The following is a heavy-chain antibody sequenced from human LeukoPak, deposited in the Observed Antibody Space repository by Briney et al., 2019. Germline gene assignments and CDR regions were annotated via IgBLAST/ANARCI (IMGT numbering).Heavy chain of an antibody. CDR2: ISSSGDTT. Sequence: PGGSLRLSCAASGFTSSSYTLSWVRQAPGKGLEWVSSISSSGDTTYYADSVKGRFTISRDNSKNTLYLQMNSLRAEDTAVYYCAKAFYGDYPFDYWGQGTLVTVSS. D-gene: IGHD4-17*01. J-gene: IGHJ4*02. V-gene: IGHV3-23*01. CDR1: GFTSSSYT. CDR3: AKAFYGDYPFDY.